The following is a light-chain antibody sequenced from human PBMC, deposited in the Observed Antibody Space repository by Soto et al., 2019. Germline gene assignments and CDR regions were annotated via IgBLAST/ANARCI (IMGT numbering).Light chain of an antibody. J-gene: IGKJ2*01. V-gene: IGKV3-11*01. Sequence: VMTQSPATLSVSPGERATLSCRASQTVSRNLAWYQQKPGQAPRLLIYDASNRATGIPARFSGSGSETDFTLTINGLEPEDFAIYFCQQRTKWPETLGQGTKVDIK. CDR2: DAS. CDR3: QQRTKWPET. CDR1: QTVSRN.